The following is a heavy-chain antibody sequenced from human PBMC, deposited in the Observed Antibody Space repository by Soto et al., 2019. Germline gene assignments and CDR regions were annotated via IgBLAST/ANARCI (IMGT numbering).Heavy chain of an antibody. CDR2: IIPIPGTA. D-gene: IGHD2-2*01. CDR3: ARSQGSSTSLEIYYYYYYGMDV. CDR1: GGTFGSYA. V-gene: IGHV1-69*01. Sequence: QVQLVQSGAEVKKPGSSVKVSCKASGGTFGSYAISWVRQAPGQGLEWMGGIIPIPGTANYAQKFQGRVTIAADESTSTAYMELSRLRSEDTAVYYCARSQGSSTSLEIYYYYYYGMDVWGQGKTVTVSS. J-gene: IGHJ6*02.